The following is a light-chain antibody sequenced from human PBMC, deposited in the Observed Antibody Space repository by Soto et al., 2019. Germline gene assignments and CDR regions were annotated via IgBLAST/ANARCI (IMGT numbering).Light chain of an antibody. V-gene: IGLV2-14*01. J-gene: IGLJ2*01. CDR2: DVN. Sequence: QSALTQPASVSGSPGQSITLSCTGTSSDIGGYDYVSWYQRHPGKAPKLIIYDVNNRPSGVSNRFSGSKSGNTASLTISGLQAEDEAGYYCTSYASGSSHVVFGGGTKLTVL. CDR3: TSYASGSSHVV. CDR1: SSDIGGYDY.